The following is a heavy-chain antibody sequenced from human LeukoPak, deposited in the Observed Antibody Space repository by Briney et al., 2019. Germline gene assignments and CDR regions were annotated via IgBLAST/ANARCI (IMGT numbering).Heavy chain of an antibody. CDR3: ARGEYD. D-gene: IGHD3-10*01. J-gene: IGHJ4*02. Sequence: PGGSLRLSCAASGFTFSNYGMNWVRQAPGKGLEWVSYITTSSGSIYYADSVKGRFTISRDNAKNALYLQVSSLRDEDTAVYYCARGEYDWGQGTLVTVSS. V-gene: IGHV3-48*02. CDR1: GFTFSNYG. CDR2: ITTSSGSI.